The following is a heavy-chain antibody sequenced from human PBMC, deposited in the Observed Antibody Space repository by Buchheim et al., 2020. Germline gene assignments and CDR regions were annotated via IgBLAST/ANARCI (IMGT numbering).Heavy chain of an antibody. D-gene: IGHD6-6*01. J-gene: IGHJ4*02. Sequence: QVQLVESGGGVVQPGRSLRLSCAASGFTFSSYGMHWVRQAPGKGLEWVAVISYDGSNKYYADSVKGRFTISRDNSKNTLYLQMNSLRAEDTAVYYCAKESWAGSSLTVAAGVIYYFDYWGQGTL. V-gene: IGHV3-30*18. CDR3: AKESWAGSSLTVAAGVIYYFDY. CDR2: ISYDGSNK. CDR1: GFTFSSYG.